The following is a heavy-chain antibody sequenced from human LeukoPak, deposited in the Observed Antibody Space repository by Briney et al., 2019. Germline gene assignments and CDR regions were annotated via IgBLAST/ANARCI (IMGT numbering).Heavy chain of an antibody. V-gene: IGHV3-21*01. CDR3: AREYGSGSLDY. J-gene: IGHJ4*02. Sequence: GGSLRLSCATSGFTFSSYSMNWVRQAPGKGLEWVSSISSSTNYIFYADSVKGRFTISRDNAKNSLYLQMNGLRAEDTAVYYCAREYGSGSLDYWGQGTLVTVSS. CDR1: GFTFSSYS. D-gene: IGHD3-10*01. CDR2: ISSSTNYI.